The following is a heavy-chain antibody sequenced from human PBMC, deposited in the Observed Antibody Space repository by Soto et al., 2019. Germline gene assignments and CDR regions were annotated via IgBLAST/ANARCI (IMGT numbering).Heavy chain of an antibody. CDR3: TRSYGYTFGGSLDN. CDR2: IITAFGTT. J-gene: IGHJ4*02. D-gene: IGHD5-18*01. Sequence: QVQLVQSGPEVKKPGSSVKVSCKASGDTFNSYVITWVRQAPGQGLEWLGGIITAFGTTSYAQNFQDRLTITADEAATTDHMELSSLTSDDTAMHYCTRSYGYTFGGSLDNWGQGTLVTVSP. CDR1: GDTFNSYV. V-gene: IGHV1-69*01.